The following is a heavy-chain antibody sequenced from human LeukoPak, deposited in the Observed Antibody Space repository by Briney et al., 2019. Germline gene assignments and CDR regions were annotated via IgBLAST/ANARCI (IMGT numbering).Heavy chain of an antibody. V-gene: IGHV4-34*01. D-gene: IGHD7-27*01. J-gene: IGHJ6*02. Sequence: PSETLSLTCGVYGGSFSAYDYWIWIRQPPGKGLEWIGEFNHNGITSYNPSLKSRVTISIDTSKNQFSLKLNSVTAADTAVYYCARPGQLGSLYYGMDVWGQGTTVTVS. CDR3: ARPGQLGSLYYGMDV. CDR2: FNHNGIT. CDR1: GGSFSAYDY.